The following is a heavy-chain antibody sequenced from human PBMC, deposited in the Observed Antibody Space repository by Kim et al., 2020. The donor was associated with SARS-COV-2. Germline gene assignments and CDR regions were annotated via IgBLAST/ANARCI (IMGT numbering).Heavy chain of an antibody. J-gene: IGHJ6*02. CDR2: IIPILGIA. Sequence: SVKVSCKASGGTFSSYAISWVRQAPGQGLEWMGRIIPILGIANYAQKFQGRVTITADKSTSTAYMELSSLRSEDTAVYYCARGDHSSGWYTASYYYYGMDVWGQGTTVTVSS. CDR3: ARGDHSSGWYTASYYYYGMDV. D-gene: IGHD6-19*01. V-gene: IGHV1-69*04. CDR1: GGTFSSYA.